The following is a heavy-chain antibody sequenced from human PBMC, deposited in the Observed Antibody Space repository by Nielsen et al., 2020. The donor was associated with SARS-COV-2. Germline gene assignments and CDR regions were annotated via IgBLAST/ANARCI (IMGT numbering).Heavy chain of an antibody. Sequence: LSLTCAASGFTFSSYGMHWVRQAPGKGLEWVAVISYDGSNKYYADSVKGRFTISRDNSKNTLYLQMNSLRAEDTAVYYCAKGKYSSSSRGDYFDYWGQGTLVTVSS. D-gene: IGHD6-6*01. J-gene: IGHJ4*02. CDR1: GFTFSSYG. V-gene: IGHV3-30*18. CDR3: AKGKYSSSSRGDYFDY. CDR2: ISYDGSNK.